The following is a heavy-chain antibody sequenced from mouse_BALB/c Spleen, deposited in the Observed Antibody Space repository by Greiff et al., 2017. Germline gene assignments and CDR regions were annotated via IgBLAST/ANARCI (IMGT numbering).Heavy chain of an antibody. CDR2: ISSGSSTT. V-gene: IGHV5-17*02. J-gene: IGHJ3*01. D-gene: IGHD4-1*01. CDR3: AKLGRFAY. Sequence: EVQRVESGGGLVQPGGSRKLSCAASGFTFSSFGMYWVRQAPEKGLEWVAYISSGSSTTYYADTVKGRFTISRDNPKNTLFLQMTSLRSEDTAMYYCAKLGRFAYWGQGTLVTVSA. CDR1: GFTFSSFG.